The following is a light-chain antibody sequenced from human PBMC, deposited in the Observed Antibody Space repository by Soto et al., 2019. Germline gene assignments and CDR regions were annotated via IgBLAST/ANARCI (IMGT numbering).Light chain of an antibody. CDR3: QQSYSSPIT. J-gene: IGKJ5*01. V-gene: IGKV1-39*01. CDR2: AAS. Sequence: DIQMTQSPSSLSAAVGDRVTIPCRASQSISSYLNWYQQKPGQAPQLLIYAASNLQSGVPSRFSGSGSGTDFTLTISSLQPEDFTTYYCQQSYSSPITFGQGTRLEI. CDR1: QSISSY.